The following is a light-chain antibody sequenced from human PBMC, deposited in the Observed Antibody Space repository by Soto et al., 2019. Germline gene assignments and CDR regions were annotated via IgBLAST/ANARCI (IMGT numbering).Light chain of an antibody. V-gene: IGLV2-8*01. J-gene: IGLJ1*01. CDR3: SSYAGSNMYV. Sequence: QSALTQPPSASGSPGQSVTISCTGTSSDVGGYNFVSWYQQHPGKAPKLMISEVSTRPSGVPDRFSGSKSGNTASLTVSGLQAEDEADYYCSSYAGSNMYVFGSGTKLTVL. CDR1: SSDVGGYNF. CDR2: EVS.